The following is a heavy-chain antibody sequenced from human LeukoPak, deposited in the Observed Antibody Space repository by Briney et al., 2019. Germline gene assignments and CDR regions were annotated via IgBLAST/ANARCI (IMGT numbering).Heavy chain of an antibody. CDR2: IYPGDSDT. CDR3: ATTVWFGEATPGPYYYYMDV. D-gene: IGHD3-10*01. V-gene: IGHV5-51*01. CDR1: GYSFTSYW. J-gene: IGHJ6*03. Sequence: GESLKISCKGSGYSFTSYWIGWVRQMPGKGLEWMGIIYPGDSDTRYSPSFQGQVTISADKSISTAYLQWSSLKASDTAMYYCATTVWFGEATPGPYYYYMDVWGKGTTVTVS.